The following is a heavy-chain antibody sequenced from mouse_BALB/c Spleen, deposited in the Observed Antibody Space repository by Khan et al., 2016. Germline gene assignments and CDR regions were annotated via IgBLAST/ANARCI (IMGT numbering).Heavy chain of an antibody. V-gene: IGHV3-2*02. J-gene: IGHJ1*01. CDR2: ITYSGFT. Sequence: EVQLQESGPGLVKPSQSLSLTCTVTGYSITSDYAWNWIRHFPGNKLEWMGYITYSGFTSYNPSSKSRISITRDTSKNKFFLQLNSLTTEDTATYDWARGYSCSSGYFDVWGAGTTVTVSS. D-gene: IGHD1-2*01. CDR3: ARGYSCSSGYFDV. CDR1: GYSITSDYA.